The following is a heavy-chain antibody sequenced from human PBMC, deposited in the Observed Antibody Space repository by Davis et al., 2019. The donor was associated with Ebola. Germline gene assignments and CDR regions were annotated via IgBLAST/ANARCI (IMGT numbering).Heavy chain of an antibody. Sequence: GESLKISCAASGFTFSSYWMHWVRQAPGKGLVWVSRINSDGSSTSHADSVKGRFTISRDNAKNTLYLQMNSLRAEDTAVYYCARGYSNAFDIWGQGTMVTVSS. J-gene: IGHJ3*02. CDR2: INSDGSST. CDR3: ARGYSNAFDI. CDR1: GFTFSSYW. V-gene: IGHV3-74*01. D-gene: IGHD1-14*01.